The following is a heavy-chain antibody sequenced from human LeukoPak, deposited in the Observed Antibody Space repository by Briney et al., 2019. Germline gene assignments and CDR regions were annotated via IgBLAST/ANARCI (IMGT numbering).Heavy chain of an antibody. CDR1: GASFSDYY. D-gene: IGHD7-27*01. CDR3: AIAQRWGISVRWTFDN. CDR2: INHSVNT. V-gene: IGHV4-34*01. J-gene: IGHJ4*02. Sequence: SETLSLTCAVYGASFSDYYWSWLRQSPGKGMEWIGEINHSVNTMYNPSLESRVTVSGDPSKNQFSLKLSSVTAPDTAVYYCAIAQRWGISVRWTFDNWGQGTLVSVSS.